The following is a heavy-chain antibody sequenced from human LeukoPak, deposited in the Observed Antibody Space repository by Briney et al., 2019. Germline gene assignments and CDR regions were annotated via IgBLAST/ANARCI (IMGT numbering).Heavy chain of an antibody. CDR1: GYSISSGYY. CDR2: IHSSGNT. CDR3: ARDLGYSGFDWAP. V-gene: IGHV4-38-2*02. D-gene: IGHD5-12*01. J-gene: IGHJ5*02. Sequence: SETLSLTCTVSGYSISSGYYWGWIRQPPGKRPEWVGSIHSSGNTYYNPTLKSRVTISVDTSKNQFSLNLTSVTAADAAVYYCARDLGYSGFDWAPWGQGTLVTVSS.